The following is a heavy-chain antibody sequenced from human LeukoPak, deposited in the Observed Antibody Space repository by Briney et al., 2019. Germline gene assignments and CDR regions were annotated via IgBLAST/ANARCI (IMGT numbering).Heavy chain of an antibody. CDR3: ARDGGGLDY. V-gene: IGHV6-1*01. Sequence: QTLTLTCENSRDSVFSHSADWKCIRDSPSRALEWLGRTYYRSKWCNEYAVSVKSRIPINPDTSKNQFSLQLNTVTPEDTAVYYCARDGGGLDYWGQGTLVTVSS. J-gene: IGHJ4*02. CDR1: RDSVFSHSAD. D-gene: IGHD2-15*01. CDR2: TYYRSKWCN.